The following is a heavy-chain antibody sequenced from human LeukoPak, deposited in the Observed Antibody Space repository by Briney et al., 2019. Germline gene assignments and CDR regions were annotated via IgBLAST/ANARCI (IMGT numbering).Heavy chain of an antibody. CDR3: ARTMEYYYGSALDAFDI. CDR1: GFTFSSYS. J-gene: IGHJ3*02. CDR2: ISSSSSFI. V-gene: IGHV3-21*01. D-gene: IGHD3-10*01. Sequence: GGSLRLSCAASGFTFSSYSMNWVRQAAGKGPEWVSSISSSSSFIYYADSVKGGFAISRDNAKTSLYLQMNSLRAEDTAVYYCARTMEYYYGSALDAFDIWGQGTMVTVSS.